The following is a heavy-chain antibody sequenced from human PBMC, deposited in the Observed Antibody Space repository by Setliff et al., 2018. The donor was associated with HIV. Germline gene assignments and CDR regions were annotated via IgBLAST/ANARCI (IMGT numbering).Heavy chain of an antibody. CDR3: TRDTGYILSGYRPHWYFDL. Sequence: ASVKVSCKASGYTFTGYYMHWVRQAPGQGLEWMGRINPNSGDTNYAQKFQGRVTLTIDTSISTAYMELTTVTAADAAVYYCTRDTGYILSGYRPHWYFDLWGRGTLVTVSS. V-gene: IGHV1-2*06. CDR2: INPNSGDT. J-gene: IGHJ2*01. CDR1: GYTFTGYY. D-gene: IGHD3-9*01.